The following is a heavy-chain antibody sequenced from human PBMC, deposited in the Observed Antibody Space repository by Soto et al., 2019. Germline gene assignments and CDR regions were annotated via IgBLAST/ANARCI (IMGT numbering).Heavy chain of an antibody. CDR1: GGTFSSYA. V-gene: IGHV1-69*01. CDR2: IIPIFGTA. Sequence: QVQLVQSGAEVKKPGSSVKVSCKASGGTFSSYAISWVRQAPGQGLEWMGGIIPIFGTANYAQKFQGRVTITADESTSIAYMELSSLRSEDTAVYYCARDRGTAMEATNYYYYGMDVWGQGTTVTVSS. CDR3: ARDRGTAMEATNYYYYGMDV. D-gene: IGHD5-18*01. J-gene: IGHJ6*02.